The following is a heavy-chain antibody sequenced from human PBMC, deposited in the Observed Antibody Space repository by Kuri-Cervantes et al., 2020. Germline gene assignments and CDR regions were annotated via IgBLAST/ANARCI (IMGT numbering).Heavy chain of an antibody. CDR1: GFTFSSYA. CDR3: ARVGVYSSGWTFDY. V-gene: IGHV3-30-3*01. Sequence: GESLKISCAASGFTFSSYAMHWVRQAPGKGLEWVAVISYDGSNKYYADSVKGRFTISRDNSKNTLYLQMNSLRAEDTAVYYCARVGVYSSGWTFDYWGQGTLVTVSS. D-gene: IGHD6-19*01. CDR2: ISYDGSNK. J-gene: IGHJ4*02.